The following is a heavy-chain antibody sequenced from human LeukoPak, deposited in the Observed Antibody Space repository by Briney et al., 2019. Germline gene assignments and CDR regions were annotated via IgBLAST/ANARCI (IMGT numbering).Heavy chain of an antibody. CDR1: GFTLSSYW. D-gene: IGHD3-16*01. Sequence: GGSLRLSCAASGFTLSSYWMSWVRQAPGKGLEWVANIKQDGSEKYYVDSVKGRFTISRDNAKNSLYLQMNSLRAEDTAVYYCARVVPAGGPNYWGQGTLVTVSS. CDR2: IKQDGSEK. J-gene: IGHJ4*02. V-gene: IGHV3-7*01. CDR3: ARVVPAGGPNY.